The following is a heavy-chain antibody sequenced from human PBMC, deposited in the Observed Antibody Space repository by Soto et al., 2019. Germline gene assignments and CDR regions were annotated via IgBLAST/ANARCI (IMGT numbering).Heavy chain of an antibody. CDR1: GFTFSSYA. CDR2: ISYDGSNK. J-gene: IGHJ6*02. D-gene: IGHD6-13*01. V-gene: IGHV3-30-3*01. CDR3: ARDRLAYSSRLGGLYV. Sequence: QVQLVESGGGVVQPGRSLRLSCAASGFTFSSYAMHWVRQAPGKGLEWVAVISYDGSNKYYADSVKGRVTISRDNSKNTLYLQMNRMRAEDTAVYYCARDRLAYSSRLGGLYVWGQGTTVTVS.